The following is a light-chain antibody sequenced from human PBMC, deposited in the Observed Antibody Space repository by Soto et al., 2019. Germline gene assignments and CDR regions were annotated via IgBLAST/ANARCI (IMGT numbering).Light chain of an antibody. Sequence: DIQMTQSPSTLSASLGDRGTITCLASHSIIRWLAWYQQKPGKAPKLLLHDATSLESGVPSRFSGSGSGTEFTLTISSLQPDDFANYYCQQYSSYWTFAQGTKVDIK. V-gene: IGKV1-5*01. CDR1: HSIIRW. CDR2: DAT. J-gene: IGKJ1*01. CDR3: QQYSSYWT.